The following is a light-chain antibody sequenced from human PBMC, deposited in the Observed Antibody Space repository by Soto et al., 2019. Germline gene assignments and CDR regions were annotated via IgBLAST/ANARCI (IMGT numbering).Light chain of an antibody. CDR2: GAS. CDR1: QNVNNR. Sequence: EIVLTQSPGTLSLSPGERATLSSRASQNVNNRLAWYQQKPGQAPRLLIYGASSRATGIPDRFSGSGSGTDFTLTISRLEPEDFAVYYCQQYGSSPLTFGGGTKVDIK. CDR3: QQYGSSPLT. J-gene: IGKJ4*01. V-gene: IGKV3-20*01.